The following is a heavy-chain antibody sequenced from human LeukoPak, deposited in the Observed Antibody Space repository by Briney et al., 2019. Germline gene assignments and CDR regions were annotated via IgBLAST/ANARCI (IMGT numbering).Heavy chain of an antibody. CDR3: ARHIRAAAGTRGYYFDY. CDR2: IYYSGST. J-gene: IGHJ4*02. V-gene: IGHV4-59*08. Sequence: SETLSLTCTVSGGSISSYYWSWIRQPPGKGLEWIGYIYYSGSTNYNPSFKSRVTISVDTSKNQFSLKLSSVTAADTAVYCCARHIRAAAGTRGYYFDYWGQGTLVTVSS. CDR1: GGSISSYY. D-gene: IGHD6-13*01.